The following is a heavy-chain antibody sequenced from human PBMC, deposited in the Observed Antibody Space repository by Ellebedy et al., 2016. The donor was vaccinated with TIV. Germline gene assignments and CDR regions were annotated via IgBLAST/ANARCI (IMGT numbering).Heavy chain of an antibody. CDR2: INPHNGNT. Sequence: AASVKVSCKASGFSFSDYYLHWVRQAPGQGLQWMGWINPHNGNTDFAQKFRGRLTMTRDTSISTAYMELTGLRSDDTARYFCAREATGIENGDADASDIWGQGTMVIVS. D-gene: IGHD4-17*01. CDR1: GFSFSDYY. V-gene: IGHV1-2*02. CDR3: AREATGIENGDADASDI. J-gene: IGHJ3*02.